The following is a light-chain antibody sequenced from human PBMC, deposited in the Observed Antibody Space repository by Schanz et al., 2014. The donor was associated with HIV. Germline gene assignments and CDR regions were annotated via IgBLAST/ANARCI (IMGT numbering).Light chain of an antibody. CDR2: EVS. J-gene: IGLJ3*02. Sequence: QSVLTQPPSASGSPGQSVTISCTGTSSDVGGYNYVSWYQQHPGKAPKIMIYEVSKRPSGVPDRFSGSKSGNTASLTVSGLQADDEADYYCSSYTSSSTWVFGGGTKLTVL. V-gene: IGLV2-8*01. CDR1: SSDVGGYNY. CDR3: SSYTSSSTWV.